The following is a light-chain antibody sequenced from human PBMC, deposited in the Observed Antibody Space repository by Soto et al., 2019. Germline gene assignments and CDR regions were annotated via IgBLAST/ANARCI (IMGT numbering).Light chain of an antibody. CDR3: QQRANWPRGT. V-gene: IGKV3-11*01. CDR1: QSINNF. CDR2: DVS. Sequence: EIVLTQSPATLSLSPGERATLSCTTSQSINNFLAWYQEKPGQAPRLLIYDVSVRAAGIPARFSGSGSETDFTLTISSLEREDSAIYYCQQRANWPRGTFGQGTKVEIK. J-gene: IGKJ2*02.